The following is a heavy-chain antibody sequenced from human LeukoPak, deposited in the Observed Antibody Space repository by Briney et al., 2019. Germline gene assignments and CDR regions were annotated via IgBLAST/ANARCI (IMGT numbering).Heavy chain of an antibody. Sequence: SQTLSLTCTVSGDSISSASYYWSWIRQPAGKGLEWIGRIYTSGSTNYNPSLKSRVTMSLDASRNQFSLRLTSVTAADTAVYYCARARPGIVLMVYAPVAFDIWGQGTMVTVSS. V-gene: IGHV4-61*02. J-gene: IGHJ3*02. D-gene: IGHD2-8*01. CDR3: ARARPGIVLMVYAPVAFDI. CDR1: GDSISSASYY. CDR2: IYTSGST.